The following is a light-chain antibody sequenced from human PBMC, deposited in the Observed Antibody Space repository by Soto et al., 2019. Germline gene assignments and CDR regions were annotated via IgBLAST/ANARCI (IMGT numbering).Light chain of an antibody. CDR2: DAS. CDR3: QQRSNWLFT. Sequence: EIVLAQSPVTLSLSPGERATLSCRASQSVSSYLAWYQQKPGQAPRLLIYDASNRATGIPARFSGSGSGTDFTLTISSLEPEDFAVYYCQQRSNWLFTFGPGTKVDI. V-gene: IGKV3-11*01. CDR1: QSVSSY. J-gene: IGKJ3*01.